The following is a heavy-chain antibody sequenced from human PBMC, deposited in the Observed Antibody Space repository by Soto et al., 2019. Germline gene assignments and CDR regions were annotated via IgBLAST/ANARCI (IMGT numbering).Heavy chain of an antibody. CDR2: ISSDGNYE. Sequence: GGSLRLSCATSGFTFNTFSLHWVRQAPGKGLEWVASISSDGNYEKYSDSVKGRFTISRDNSKNTLYLQMDSLRPEDQAVFYYARDRPWEYSSPLSNWFDPWGQGTLVTVSS. V-gene: IGHV3-30-3*01. CDR3: ARDRPWEYSSPLSNWFDP. J-gene: IGHJ5*02. D-gene: IGHD6-6*01. CDR1: GFTFNTFS.